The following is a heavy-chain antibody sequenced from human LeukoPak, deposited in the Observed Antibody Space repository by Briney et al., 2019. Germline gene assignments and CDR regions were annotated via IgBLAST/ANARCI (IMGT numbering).Heavy chain of an antibody. CDR2: INHSGST. D-gene: IGHD3-16*01. CDR1: GGSFSGYY. Sequence: SETLSLTCAVYGGSFSGYYWSWIRQPPGKGLEWIGEINHSGSTNYNPSLKSRVTISVDTSKNQFSLKLSSVTAEDTAVYYCARENDQGFDYWGQGTLVTVSS. CDR3: ARENDQGFDY. J-gene: IGHJ4*02. V-gene: IGHV4-34*01.